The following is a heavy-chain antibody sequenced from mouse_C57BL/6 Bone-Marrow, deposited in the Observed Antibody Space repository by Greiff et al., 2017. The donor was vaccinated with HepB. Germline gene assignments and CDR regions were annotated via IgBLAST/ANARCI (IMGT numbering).Heavy chain of an antibody. Sequence: DVQPQESGPGLVKPSQSLSLTCSVTGSSITSCYYWNWIRQFPGNKLEWMGYISYEGSNHYKPSLKNRISITRDTFKNQFFQKLNSVTTEYTATYYCASEDYYGSSTWFAYWGQGTLVTVSA. CDR1: GSSITSCYY. CDR2: ISYEGSN. V-gene: IGHV3-6*01. D-gene: IGHD1-1*01. CDR3: ASEDYYGSSTWFAY. J-gene: IGHJ3*01.